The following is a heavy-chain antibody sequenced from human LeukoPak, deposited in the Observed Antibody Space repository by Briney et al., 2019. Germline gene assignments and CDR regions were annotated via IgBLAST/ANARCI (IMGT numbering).Heavy chain of an antibody. J-gene: IGHJ3*02. CDR3: AKGGLGYCSGGSCYPGDAFDI. Sequence: GGSLRLSCAASGFTFSSYSMSWVRQAPGKGLEWVSAISGSGGSTYYADSVKGRFTISRDNSKNTLYLQMNSLRAEDTALYYCAKGGLGYCSGGSCYPGDAFDIWGQGTMVTVSS. D-gene: IGHD2-15*01. V-gene: IGHV3-23*01. CDR1: GFTFSSYS. CDR2: ISGSGGST.